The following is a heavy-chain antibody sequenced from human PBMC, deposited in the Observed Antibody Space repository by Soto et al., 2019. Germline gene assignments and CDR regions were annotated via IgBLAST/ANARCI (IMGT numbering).Heavy chain of an antibody. CDR3: ARASIHGSSWYFWFDP. CDR2: IIPMFGTT. Sequence: ASVKVSCKASGGTFSRYAINWVRQAPGQGLEWMGEIIPMFGTTNYAQKFKGRVTITADESTSTVYMELNTLRSEDAAVYYCARASIHGSSWYFWFDPWGQGTLVTVSS. CDR1: GGTFSRYA. J-gene: IGHJ5*01. V-gene: IGHV1-69*13. D-gene: IGHD6-13*01.